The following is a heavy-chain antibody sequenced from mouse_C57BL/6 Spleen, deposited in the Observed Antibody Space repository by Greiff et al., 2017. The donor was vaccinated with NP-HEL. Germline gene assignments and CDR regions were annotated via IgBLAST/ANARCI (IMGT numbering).Heavy chain of an antibody. Sequence: EVQRVESGGGLVQPGGSLSLSCAASGFTFTDYYMSWVRQPPGKALEWLGFIRNKANGYTTEYSASVKGRFTISRDNSQSILYLQMNALRAEDSATYYCARSSTGTAWFAYWGQGTLVTVSA. CDR2: IRNKANGYTT. V-gene: IGHV7-3*01. CDR1: GFTFTDYY. D-gene: IGHD4-1*02. J-gene: IGHJ3*01. CDR3: ARSSTGTAWFAY.